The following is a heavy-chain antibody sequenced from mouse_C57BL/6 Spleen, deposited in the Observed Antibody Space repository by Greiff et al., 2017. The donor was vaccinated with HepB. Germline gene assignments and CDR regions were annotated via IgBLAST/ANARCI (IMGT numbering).Heavy chain of an antibody. V-gene: IGHV1-69*01. J-gene: IGHJ3*01. CDR2: IDPSDSYT. CDR3: ARRSYYGSSYGFAY. Sequence: QVQLQESGAELVMPGASVKLSCKASGYTFTSYWMHWVKQRPGQGLEWIGEIDPSDSYTNYNQKFKGKSTLTVDKSSSTAYMQLSSLTSEDSAVYYCARRSYYGSSYGFAYWGQGTLVTVSA. D-gene: IGHD1-1*01. CDR1: GYTFTSYW.